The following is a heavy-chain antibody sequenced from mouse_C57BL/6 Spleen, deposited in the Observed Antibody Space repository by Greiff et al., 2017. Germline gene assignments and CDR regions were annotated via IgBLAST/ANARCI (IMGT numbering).Heavy chain of an antibody. CDR3: TRSSYGSRWWYAMDY. D-gene: IGHD1-1*01. Sequence: VQRVESGAELVRPGASVTLSCKASGYTFTDYEMHWVKQTPVHGLEWIGAIDPETGGTAYNQKFKGKAILTADKSSSTAYMELRSLTSEDSAVYYCTRSSYGSRWWYAMDYWGQGTSVTVSS. J-gene: IGHJ4*01. CDR2: IDPETGGT. CDR1: GYTFTDYE. V-gene: IGHV1-15*01.